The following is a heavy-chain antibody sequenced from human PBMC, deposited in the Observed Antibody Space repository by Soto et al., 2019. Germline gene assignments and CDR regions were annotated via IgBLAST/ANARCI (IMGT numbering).Heavy chain of an antibody. D-gene: IGHD3-10*01. CDR2: INHSGST. J-gene: IGHJ4*02. CDR1: GGSFSGYY. CDR3: AMWVYGSASRRDY. V-gene: IGHV4-34*01. Sequence: QVQLQQWGAGLLKPSETLSLTCAVYGGSFSGYYWSWIRQPPGKGLEWIGEINHSGSTNYNPSLKSRVTISVDTSKNQFSLKLSSVTAADTAVYYCAMWVYGSASRRDYWGQGTLVTVSS.